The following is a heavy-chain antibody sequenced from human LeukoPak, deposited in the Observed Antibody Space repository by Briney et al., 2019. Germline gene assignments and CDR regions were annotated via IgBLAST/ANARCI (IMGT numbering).Heavy chain of an antibody. CDR2: IYYSGST. V-gene: IGHV4-39*01. CDR3: ARSTAHFDY. Sequence: SETLFLTCTVSGGSISSSYHYWGWIRQPPGKGLEWIGSIYYSGSTYYNPSLKSRVTISVDTSKNQFSLKLRSVTAADTAVYYCARSTAHFDYWGQGTLVTVSS. J-gene: IGHJ4*02. CDR1: GGSISSSYHY.